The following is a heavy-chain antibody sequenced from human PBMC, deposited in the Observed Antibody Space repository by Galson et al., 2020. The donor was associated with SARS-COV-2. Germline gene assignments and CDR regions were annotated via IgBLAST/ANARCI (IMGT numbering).Heavy chain of an antibody. V-gene: IGHV2-70*04. Sequence: SGPTLAKPTQPLTLTCTFSGFSLRTNGMRVSWIRQPPGQALEWLARFDWDDDKFHSTSLRTRLTISKDNSKNQGVRTMTNMDPVDTATYYWARTGWYVAATGPYFDSGGQGALVTVSS. CDR3: ARTGWYVAATGPYFDS. D-gene: IGHD6-19*01. CDR1: GFSLRTNGMR. CDR2: FDWDDDK. J-gene: IGHJ4*02.